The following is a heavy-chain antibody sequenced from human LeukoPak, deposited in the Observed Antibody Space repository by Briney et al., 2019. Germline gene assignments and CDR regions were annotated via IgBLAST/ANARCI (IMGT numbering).Heavy chain of an antibody. J-gene: IGHJ4*02. D-gene: IGHD6-13*01. CDR2: ISPTGSTT. Sequence: PGGSLRLSCAASGFSFSGHWMHWARQLPGKGLVWVPRISPTGSTTSYADSVKGRFTVSRDNAKNTLYLQVNNLRAEDTAVYYCARGPSSNWSGLDFWGQGTLVTVSS. V-gene: IGHV3-74*01. CDR1: GFSFSGHW. CDR3: ARGPSSNWSGLDF.